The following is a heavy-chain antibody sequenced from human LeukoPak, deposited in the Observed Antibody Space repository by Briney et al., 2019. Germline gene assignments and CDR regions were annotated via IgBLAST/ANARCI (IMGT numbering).Heavy chain of an antibody. Sequence: GGSLRLSCAAFGFTFSSYAMSWVRQAPGKGLEWVANIKEDGSGINYVDSVEGRFTISRDNAKKSLYLQMNSLRAEDTAVYYCARGDTSGYYYRFFDYWGQGTLVTVSS. CDR2: IKEDGSGI. V-gene: IGHV3-7*01. CDR3: ARGDTSGYYYRFFDY. J-gene: IGHJ4*02. D-gene: IGHD3-22*01. CDR1: GFTFSSYA.